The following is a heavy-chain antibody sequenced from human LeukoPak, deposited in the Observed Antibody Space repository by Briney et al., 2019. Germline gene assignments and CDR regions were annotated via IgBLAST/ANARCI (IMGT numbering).Heavy chain of an antibody. CDR1: GGSISSYY. Sequence: SETLSLTCTVSGGSISSYYWSWVRQSPGKGLEWIGYVYYSGSTNYNPSLKSRVSILVDTSKNQFSLKLISVTAADTAVYYCAREQQRQWFDPWGQGTLVTVSS. D-gene: IGHD6-13*01. V-gene: IGHV4-59*12. CDR2: VYYSGST. J-gene: IGHJ5*02. CDR3: AREQQRQWFDP.